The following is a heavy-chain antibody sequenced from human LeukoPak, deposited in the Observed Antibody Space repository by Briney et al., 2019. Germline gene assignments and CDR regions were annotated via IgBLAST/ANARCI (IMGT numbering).Heavy chain of an antibody. D-gene: IGHD6-6*01. CDR2: ISSSGSTI. CDR3: ATFVLSGDDAFDI. V-gene: IGHV3-11*04. Sequence: PGGSLRLSCAASGFTFSDYYMSWIRQAPEKGLEWVSYISSSGSTIYYADSVKGRFTISRDNAKNSLYLQMNSLRAEDTAVYYCATFVLSGDDAFDIWGQGTMVTVSS. CDR1: GFTFSDYY. J-gene: IGHJ3*02.